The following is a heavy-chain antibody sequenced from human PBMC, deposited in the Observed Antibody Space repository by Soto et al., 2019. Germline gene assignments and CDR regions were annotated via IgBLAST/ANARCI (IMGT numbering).Heavy chain of an antibody. Sequence: EVQLLESGGGLVQPGGSLRLSCAASGFTFSSYAMSWVRQAPGKGLEWVSAISGSGGSTYYADSVKGRFTISRDNAKNTLYRQMNSLRAEDTAVYYCAKSQFRGAYYYYGMDVWGQGTTVTVSS. J-gene: IGHJ6*02. V-gene: IGHV3-23*01. CDR2: ISGSGGST. CDR3: AKSQFRGAYYYYGMDV. D-gene: IGHD3-10*01. CDR1: GFTFSSYA.